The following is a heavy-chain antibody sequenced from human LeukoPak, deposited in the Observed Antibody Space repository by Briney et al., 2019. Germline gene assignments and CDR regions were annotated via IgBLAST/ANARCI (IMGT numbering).Heavy chain of an antibody. J-gene: IGHJ4*02. CDR2: IYYSGST. V-gene: IGHV4-59*01. D-gene: IGHD3-10*01. Sequence: SETLSLTCTVSGGSISSYYWSWIRQPPGKGLEWIGYIYYSGSTNYNPSIKSRVTISVDTSKNQFSLKLSSVTAADTAVYYCARDSSIDYGSGFVYDYWGQGTLVTVSS. CDR1: GGSISSYY. CDR3: ARDSSIDYGSGFVYDY.